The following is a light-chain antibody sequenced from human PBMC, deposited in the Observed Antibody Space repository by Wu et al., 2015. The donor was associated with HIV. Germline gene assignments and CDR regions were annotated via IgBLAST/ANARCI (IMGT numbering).Light chain of an antibody. CDR3: QQHSSIPYS. J-gene: IGKJ2*03. CDR1: QDIRNS. CDR2: AAS. V-gene: IGKV1-NL1*01. Sequence: DIQVTQSPSSLSASVGDKVTITCRASQDIRNSLAWLQQRPGQAPKLLLYAASTLESGVPSRFSGTGYGTDFTLTISGLQPDDFATYYCQQHSSIPYSFGQGTRLDIK.